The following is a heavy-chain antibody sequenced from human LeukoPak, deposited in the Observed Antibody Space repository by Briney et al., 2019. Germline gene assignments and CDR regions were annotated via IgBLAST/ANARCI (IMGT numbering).Heavy chain of an antibody. D-gene: IGHD3-9*01. Sequence: NPSETLSLTCTVSGYSISSGYYWGWIRPPPGKGLEWIGRIYTSGSTNYNPSLKSRVTISVDTSKNQFSLKLSSVTAADTAVYYCAGENYDILTGPTDAFDIWGQGTMVTVSS. CDR1: GYSISSGYY. CDR3: AGENYDILTGPTDAFDI. V-gene: IGHV4-38-2*02. CDR2: IYTSGST. J-gene: IGHJ3*02.